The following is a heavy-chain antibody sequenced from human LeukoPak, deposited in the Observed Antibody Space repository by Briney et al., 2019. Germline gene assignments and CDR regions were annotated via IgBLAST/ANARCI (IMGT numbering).Heavy chain of an antibody. D-gene: IGHD2-2*01. CDR2: IYSGGST. V-gene: IGHV3-53*05. CDR3: ARDVVVPAARGAFDI. J-gene: IGHJ3*02. CDR1: GFTVNSNY. Sequence: GGSLRLSCAASGFTVNSNYMSWVRQAPGKGLEWVSIIYSGGSTDYADFVKGRFTISRDNSKNTLYLQMNSLRAEDTAVYYCARDVVVPAARGAFDIWGQGTMVTVSS.